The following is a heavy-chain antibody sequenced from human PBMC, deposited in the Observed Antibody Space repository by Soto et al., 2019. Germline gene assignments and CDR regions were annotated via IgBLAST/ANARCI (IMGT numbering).Heavy chain of an antibody. V-gene: IGHV4-31*03. Sequence: QVQLQESGPGLVKPSQTLSLTCTVSGGSISSGGYYWSWIRQHPGKGLAWIGYIYYSGSTYYNPSLKSRVTISVDTSKNQFSLKLSSVTAADTAVYYCARTGDYGDYDYYGMDVWGQGTTVTVSS. J-gene: IGHJ6*02. CDR1: GGSISSGGYY. D-gene: IGHD4-17*01. CDR3: ARTGDYGDYDYYGMDV. CDR2: IYYSGST.